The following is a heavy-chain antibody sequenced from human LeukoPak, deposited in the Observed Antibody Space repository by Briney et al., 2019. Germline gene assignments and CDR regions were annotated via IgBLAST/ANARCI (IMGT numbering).Heavy chain of an antibody. CDR1: GFTFSSYW. Sequence: PGGSLRLSCAASGFTFSSYWMSWFRQAPGKGLEWVANIKQDGSEKYYVDSVKGRFTISRDNAKNSLYLQMNSLRAEDTAVYYCARDGGSWYFDYWGQGTLVTVSS. CDR2: IKQDGSEK. J-gene: IGHJ4*02. D-gene: IGHD6-13*01. V-gene: IGHV3-7*01. CDR3: ARDGGSWYFDY.